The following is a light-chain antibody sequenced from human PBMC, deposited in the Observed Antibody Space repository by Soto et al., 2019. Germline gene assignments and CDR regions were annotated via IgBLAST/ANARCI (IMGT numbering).Light chain of an antibody. CDR2: DDG. J-gene: IGLJ1*01. CDR3: QVWDNNYDHYV. CDR1: NIGGKS. V-gene: IGLV3-21*02. Sequence: SYELTQPPSVSVAPGQTARITCGGNNIGGKSLHWYQQKPGQAPVLVVYDDGDRPSGIPERFSGSNSGNTATLTISRVEAGDEADYYGQVWDNNYDHYVFGTGTKVTVL.